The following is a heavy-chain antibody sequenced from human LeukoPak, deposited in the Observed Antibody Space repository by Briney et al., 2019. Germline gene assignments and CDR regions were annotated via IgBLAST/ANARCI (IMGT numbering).Heavy chain of an antibody. V-gene: IGHV3-11*06. CDR2: ISSSKKHT. J-gene: IGHJ4*02. Sequence: SGGSLRLSCTASGFSFSDFYMTWIRQAPGRGLDWVSYISSSKKHTKYADSVKGRFTISRDNAKNTLYLQMNSLRAEDTAVYYCIRVPYWGQGALVTVSS. CDR1: GFSFSDFY. CDR3: IRVPY.